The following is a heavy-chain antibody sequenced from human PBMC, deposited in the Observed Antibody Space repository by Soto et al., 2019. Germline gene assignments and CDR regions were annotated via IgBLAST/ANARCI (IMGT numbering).Heavy chain of an antibody. CDR2: ISPGDSDA. J-gene: IGHJ4*02. CDR3: ARHTDYGSGRGKLDY. V-gene: IGHV5-51*01. D-gene: IGHD3-10*01. Sequence: PGESLKISCKGSGYSFSSYWIAWVRHTPGKGLEWMGIISPGDSDARYSPSFQGQVTISADKSISTAYLQWSSLKASDTAMYYCARHTDYGSGRGKLDYWGQGTLVTVSS. CDR1: GYSFSSYW.